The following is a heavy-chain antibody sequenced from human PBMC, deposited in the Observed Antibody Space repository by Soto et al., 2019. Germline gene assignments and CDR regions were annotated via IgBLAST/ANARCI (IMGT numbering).Heavy chain of an antibody. CDR2: ISYDGSNK. J-gene: IGHJ2*01. CDR1: GFTFSSYG. V-gene: IGHV3-30*18. Sequence: QVQLVESGGGVVQPGRSLRLSCAASGFTFSSYGMHWVRQAPGKGLEWVAVISYDGSNKYYADSVKGRFTISRDNSRNTLYLQMNSLRAEDTAVYYCAKDGYGDYGWYFDLWGRGTLVTVSS. D-gene: IGHD4-17*01. CDR3: AKDGYGDYGWYFDL.